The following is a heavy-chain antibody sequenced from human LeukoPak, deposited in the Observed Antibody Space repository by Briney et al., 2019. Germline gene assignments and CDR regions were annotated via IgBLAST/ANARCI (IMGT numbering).Heavy chain of an antibody. Sequence: ASVKVSCKASGYTFTGYYMHWVRQAPGQGLEWMGWINPNSGGTNYARKFQGRVTMTRDTSISTAYMELSRLRSDDTAVYYCARTTGYSSSHLGAFDIWGQGTMVTVSS. CDR3: ARTTGYSSSHLGAFDI. CDR1: GYTFTGYY. D-gene: IGHD6-13*01. J-gene: IGHJ3*02. CDR2: INPNSGGT. V-gene: IGHV1-2*02.